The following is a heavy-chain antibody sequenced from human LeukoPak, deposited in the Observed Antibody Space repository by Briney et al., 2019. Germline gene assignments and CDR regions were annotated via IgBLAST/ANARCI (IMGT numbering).Heavy chain of an antibody. J-gene: IGHJ4*02. CDR3: ARDYYSSSWDNGY. CDR1: GFTFSTYS. D-gene: IGHD6-13*01. CDR2: ISPSSSTI. V-gene: IGHV3-48*01. Sequence: GGSLRLSCAASGFTFSTYSMNWVRQAPGKGLEWVLYISPSSSTIYYADSVKGRFTISRDNDKNSLYLQMNSLRAEDTAVYYCARDYYSSSWDNGYWGQGTLVTVSS.